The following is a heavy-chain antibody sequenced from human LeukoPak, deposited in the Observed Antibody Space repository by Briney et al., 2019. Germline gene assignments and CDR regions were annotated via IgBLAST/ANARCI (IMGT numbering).Heavy chain of an antibody. V-gene: IGHV3-30-3*01. CDR2: ISYDGSNK. CDR3: AREESMRRFGAFDI. J-gene: IGHJ3*02. D-gene: IGHD3-3*01. Sequence: GGSLRLSCAASGFTFSSYAMHWVRQAPGKGLAWVAVISYDGSNKYYADSVKGRFTISRDNSKNTLYLQMNSLRAEDTAVYYCAREESMRRFGAFDIWGQGTMVTVSS. CDR1: GFTFSSYA.